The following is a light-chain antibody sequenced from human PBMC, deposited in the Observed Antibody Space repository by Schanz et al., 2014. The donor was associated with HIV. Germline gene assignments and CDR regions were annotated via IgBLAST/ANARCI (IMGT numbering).Light chain of an antibody. CDR2: QAS. CDR3: QQYDRSSWT. CDR1: QNIGNW. J-gene: IGKJ1*01. V-gene: IGKV1-5*03. Sequence: DVQMTQSPTTLSASVGDRVTITCRASQNIGNWLTWYQQKPGKAHNLLIYQASSLNIGVPSRFSGSGSGTEFTLTISSLQPDDFATYYCQQYDRSSWTFGLGTKVETK.